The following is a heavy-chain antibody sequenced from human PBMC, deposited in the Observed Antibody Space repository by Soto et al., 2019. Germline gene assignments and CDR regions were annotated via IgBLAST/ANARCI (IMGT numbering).Heavy chain of an antibody. V-gene: IGHV3-23*01. Sequence: GGSLRLSCAASGFTFSSYARSWVRQAPGKGLEWVSAISGSGGSTYYADSVKGRFTISRDNSKNTLYLQMNSLRAEDTAVYYCAKSLTGTRNYYYYYMDVWGKGTTVTVSS. CDR1: GFTFSSYA. CDR2: ISGSGGST. J-gene: IGHJ6*03. D-gene: IGHD1-7*01. CDR3: AKSLTGTRNYYYYYMDV.